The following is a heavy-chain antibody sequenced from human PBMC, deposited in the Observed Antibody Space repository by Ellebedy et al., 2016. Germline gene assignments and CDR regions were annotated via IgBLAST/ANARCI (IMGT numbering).Heavy chain of an antibody. CDR1: GFTLSDYY. V-gene: IGHV3-11*01. CDR3: ATGGGSYSEN. J-gene: IGHJ4*02. Sequence: GESLKISCAASGFTLSDYYMTWVRQAPGKGLEWVSYISFGGYSVYYADSVKGRFTISRDNAKSSLYLQMNSLTAADTAVYYCATGGGSYSENWGQGTLVTVSS. D-gene: IGHD1-26*01. CDR2: ISFGGYSV.